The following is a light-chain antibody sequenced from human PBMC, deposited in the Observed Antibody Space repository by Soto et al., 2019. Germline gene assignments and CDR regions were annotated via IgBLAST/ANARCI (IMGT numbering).Light chain of an antibody. Sequence: EIVLTQSPGTLSLSPGDRATLSCRASQSVSSSYLAWYQQKPCQAPGLLIYGAPSRATGIPDRFSGSGSGTDFTLTISSLEPEDFAVYYCQQRSNWPRTFGQGTKVDIK. J-gene: IGKJ1*01. CDR3: QQRSNWPRT. CDR1: QSVSSSY. CDR2: GAP. V-gene: IGKV3D-20*02.